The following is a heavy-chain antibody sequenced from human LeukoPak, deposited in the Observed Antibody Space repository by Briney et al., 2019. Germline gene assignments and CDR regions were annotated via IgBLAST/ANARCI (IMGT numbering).Heavy chain of an antibody. V-gene: IGHV3-53*01. CDR3: ARTSYGSGSFFPHYFDY. D-gene: IGHD3-10*01. Sequence: GGSLRLSCAASGFTVSSSYMSWVRQAPGRGLEWISLIHSGGSTYYADSVKGRFTIFRDNSKNTLYLQMNSLRAEDTAVYYCARTSYGSGSFFPHYFDYWGQGTLVTVSS. CDR2: IHSGGST. J-gene: IGHJ4*02. CDR1: GFTVSSSY.